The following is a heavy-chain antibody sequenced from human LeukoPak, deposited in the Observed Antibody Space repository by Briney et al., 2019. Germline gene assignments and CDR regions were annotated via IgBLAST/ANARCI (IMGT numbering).Heavy chain of an antibody. CDR2: IIPIFGTA. CDR3: ARGYTAMAHAFDI. D-gene: IGHD5-18*01. J-gene: IGHJ3*02. Sequence: SVKVSFKASGGTFSSYAISWVRQAAGQGLEWMGRIIPIFGTANYAQKFQGRVTITTDEFTSTAYMELSSLRSEDTAVYYCARGYTAMAHAFDIWGQGTMVTVSS. CDR1: GGTFSSYA. V-gene: IGHV1-69*05.